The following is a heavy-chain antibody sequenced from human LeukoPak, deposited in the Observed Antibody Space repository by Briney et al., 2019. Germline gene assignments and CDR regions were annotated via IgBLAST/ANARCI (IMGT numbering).Heavy chain of an antibody. Sequence: GGSLRLSCAASGFAFREYWMRWVRQTPGTGLMWVARINDGGTYTAYADSVKGRFTVSRDNAENTLYLQMNTLRVEDTAIYYCAREIKIQGFRAFDFWGQGTPVTVSS. J-gene: IGHJ4*02. CDR1: GFAFREYW. V-gene: IGHV3-74*01. CDR2: INDGGTYT. D-gene: IGHD3-10*01. CDR3: AREIKIQGFRAFDF.